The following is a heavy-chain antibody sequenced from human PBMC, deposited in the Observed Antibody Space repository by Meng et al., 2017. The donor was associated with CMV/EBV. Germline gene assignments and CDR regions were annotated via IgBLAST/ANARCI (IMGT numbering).Heavy chain of an antibody. V-gene: IGHV4-34*01. CDR3: ARHLWGDCSSTSCSNPQDY. Sequence: SETLSLTCAVYGGSFSGYYWSWIRQPPGKGLEWIGEINHSGSTNYNPSLKSRVTISVDTSKNQFSLKLSSVTAADTAVYYCARHLWGDCSSTSCSNPQDYWGQGTLVTVSS. CDR1: GGSFSGYY. D-gene: IGHD2-2*01. CDR2: INHSGST. J-gene: IGHJ4*02.